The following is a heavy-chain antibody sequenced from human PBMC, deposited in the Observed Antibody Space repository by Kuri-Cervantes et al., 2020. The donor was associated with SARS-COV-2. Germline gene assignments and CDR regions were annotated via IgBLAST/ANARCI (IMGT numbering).Heavy chain of an antibody. D-gene: IGHD3-16*01. CDR1: GGSISSGGYY. Sequence: LRLSCTVSGGSISSGGYYWSWIRQPPGKGLEWIGYIYHSGSTYYSPSLKSRVTISVDRSKNQFSLKLSSVTAADTAVYYCARDLWGSPGYMDVWGKGTTVTVSS. J-gene: IGHJ6*03. V-gene: IGHV4-30-2*01. CDR2: IYHSGST. CDR3: ARDLWGSPGYMDV.